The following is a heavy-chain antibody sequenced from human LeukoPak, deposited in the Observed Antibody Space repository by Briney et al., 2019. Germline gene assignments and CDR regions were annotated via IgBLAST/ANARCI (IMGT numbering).Heavy chain of an antibody. Sequence: PGGSLRLSCAVSGITLSNYGMSWVRQAPGKGLEWVAGISGSGGSTKYADFVKGRFTISRDNPKNTLYLQMNSLRAEDTAVYFCAKRGVVIRVILVGFHKEAYYFESWGQGALVTVSS. CDR1: GITLSNYG. CDR2: ISGSGGST. CDR3: AKRGVVIRVILVGFHKEAYYFES. J-gene: IGHJ4*02. D-gene: IGHD3/OR15-3a*01. V-gene: IGHV3-23*01.